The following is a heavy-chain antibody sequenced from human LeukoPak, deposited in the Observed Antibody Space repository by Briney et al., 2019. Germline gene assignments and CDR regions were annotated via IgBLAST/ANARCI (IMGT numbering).Heavy chain of an antibody. D-gene: IGHD5-24*01. J-gene: IGHJ5*02. CDR3: ASGPLGEMATPGWFDP. Sequence: GASVKGSCKASGYTFASYGISWVRQAPGQGLEWMGWISAYNGNTNYAQKLQGRVTMTTDTSTSTAPLDLRSLRSDDPAVSYCASGPLGEMATPGWFDPWGQGTLVSVSS. CDR1: GYTFASYG. V-gene: IGHV1-18*01. CDR2: ISAYNGNT.